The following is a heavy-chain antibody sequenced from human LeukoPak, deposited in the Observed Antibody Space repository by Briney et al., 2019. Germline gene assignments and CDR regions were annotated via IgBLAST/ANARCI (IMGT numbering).Heavy chain of an antibody. J-gene: IGHJ6*03. Sequence: SQTLSLTCAISGDSVSSNSAAWNWLRQSPSRGLEWLGRTYYRSKWYNDYAVSVKSRITINPDTSKNQFSLQLTSVTPEDTAVYYCAREGIAAAGRRYYYYMDVWGKGTTVAVSS. D-gene: IGHD6-13*01. CDR1: GDSVSSNSAA. V-gene: IGHV6-1*01. CDR3: AREGIAAAGRRYYYYMDV. CDR2: TYYRSKWYN.